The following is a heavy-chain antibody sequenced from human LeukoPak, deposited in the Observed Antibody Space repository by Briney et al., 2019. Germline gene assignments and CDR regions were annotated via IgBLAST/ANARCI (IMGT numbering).Heavy chain of an antibody. D-gene: IGHD2-2*01. CDR1: GFTFSSYA. Sequence: GGSLRLSCAASGFTFSSYAMSWVRQAPGKGLEWVSAISGSGGSTYYADSVKGRFTISRDNSKNTLYLQMNSLRAEDTAVYYCARGVPAAMGKGIFDYWGQGTLVTVSS. J-gene: IGHJ4*02. CDR2: ISGSGGST. CDR3: ARGVPAAMGKGIFDY. V-gene: IGHV3-23*01.